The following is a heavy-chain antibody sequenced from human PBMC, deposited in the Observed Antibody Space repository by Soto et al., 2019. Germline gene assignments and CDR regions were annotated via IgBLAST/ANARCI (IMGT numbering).Heavy chain of an antibody. Sequence: SETLCLTCTVSGGSISSGGYYWSWIRQHPGKGLEWIGYIYYSGSTYYNPSLKSRVTISVDTSKNQFSLKLSSVTAADTAVYYCARGRSYDNWFDPWGQGTLVTVSS. CDR3: ARGRSYDNWFDP. D-gene: IGHD3-16*01. CDR2: IYYSGST. J-gene: IGHJ5*02. CDR1: GGSISSGGYY. V-gene: IGHV4-31*03.